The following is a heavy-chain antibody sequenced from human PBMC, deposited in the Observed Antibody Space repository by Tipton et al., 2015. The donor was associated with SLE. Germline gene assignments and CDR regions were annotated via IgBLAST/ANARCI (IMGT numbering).Heavy chain of an antibody. CDR1: GDSVSSSSYY. CDR3: ARVDGDYGDAFDI. CDR2: FYYSGST. D-gene: IGHD4-17*01. J-gene: IGHJ3*02. V-gene: IGHV4-39*07. Sequence: GLVKPSETLSLSCTVSGDSVSSSSYYWGWIRQPPGKGLEWIGSFYYSGSTYYNPSLKSRVTISVDTSKNQFSLKLTSVTSADTAVYYCARVDGDYGDAFDIWGQGTMVTVS.